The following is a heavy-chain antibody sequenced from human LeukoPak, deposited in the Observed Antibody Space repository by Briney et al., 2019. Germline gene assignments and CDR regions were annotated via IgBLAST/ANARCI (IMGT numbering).Heavy chain of an antibody. CDR3: ARARTMVRGVYYFDY. CDR1: GGSFSGYY. CDR2: IYTSGST. D-gene: IGHD3-10*01. Sequence: SETLSLTCAVYGGSFSGYYWSWIRQPAGKGLEWIGRIYTSGSTNYNPSLKSRVTMSVDTSKNQFSLKLSSVTAADTAVYYCARARTMVRGVYYFDYWGQGTLVTVSS. J-gene: IGHJ4*02. V-gene: IGHV4-59*10.